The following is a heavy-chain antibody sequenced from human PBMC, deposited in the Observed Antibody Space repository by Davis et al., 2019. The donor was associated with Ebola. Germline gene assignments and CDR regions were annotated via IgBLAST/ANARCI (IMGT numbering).Heavy chain of an antibody. D-gene: IGHD3-10*01. J-gene: IGHJ4*02. V-gene: IGHV3-33*01. Sequence: PGGSLRLSCAASGFTFSSYGMHWVRQAPGKGLEWVAVIWYDGSNKYYADSVKGRFTISRDNSKNTLYLQMNSLRAEDTAVYYCARDQDYGSGGCDYWGQGTLVTVSS. CDR2: IWYDGSNK. CDR1: GFTFSSYG. CDR3: ARDQDYGSGGCDY.